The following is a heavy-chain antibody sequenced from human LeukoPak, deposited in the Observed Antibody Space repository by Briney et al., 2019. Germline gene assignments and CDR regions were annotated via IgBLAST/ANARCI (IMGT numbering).Heavy chain of an antibody. V-gene: IGHV1-46*01. CDR2: INPSGGST. D-gene: IGHD3-10*01. J-gene: IGHJ4*02. CDR1: GYTFTSYY. Sequence: ASVKVSCKASGYTFTSYYMHWVRQAPGQGLEWMGIINPSGGSTSYAQKFQGRVTMTRDTSISTAYMELSRLRSDDTAVYYCARTWPLMVRGVNAYFDYWGQGTLVTVSS. CDR3: ARTWPLMVRGVNAYFDY.